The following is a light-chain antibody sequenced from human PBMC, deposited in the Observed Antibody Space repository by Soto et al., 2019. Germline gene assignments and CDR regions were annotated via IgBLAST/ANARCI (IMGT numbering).Light chain of an antibody. CDR1: QSISSW. CDR2: DAS. CDR3: QQYNSPPWT. J-gene: IGKJ1*01. V-gene: IGKV1-5*01. Sequence: DIQMTQSPSTLSASVGDRVTITCRASQSISSWLAWYQQKPGKAPKLLIYDASSLESGVPSRFSGSGSGTEFTLTISSLQNDDFATYYCQQYNSPPWTFGQGTKVEIK.